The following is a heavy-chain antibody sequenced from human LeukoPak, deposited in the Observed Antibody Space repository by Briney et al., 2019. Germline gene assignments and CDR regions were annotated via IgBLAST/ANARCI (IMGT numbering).Heavy chain of an antibody. J-gene: IGHJ6*02. Sequence: SETLSLTCTVSNDSIISYYWSWIRQPPGKGLEWIGYIYHSGSTYYNPSLKSRVTISVDRSKNQFSLKLSSVTAADTAVYYCARLIRATNGMDVWGQGTTVTVSS. CDR1: NDSIISYY. CDR2: IYHSGST. D-gene: IGHD1-26*01. CDR3: ARLIRATNGMDV. V-gene: IGHV4-59*12.